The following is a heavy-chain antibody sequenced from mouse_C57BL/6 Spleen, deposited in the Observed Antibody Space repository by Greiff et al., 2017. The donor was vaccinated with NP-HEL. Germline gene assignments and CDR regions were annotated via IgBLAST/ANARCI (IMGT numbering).Heavy chain of an antibody. Sequence: QVQLQQPGAELGMPGASVKLSCKASGYTFTSYWMHWVKQRPGQGLEWIGEIDPSDSYTNYNQKFKGKSTLTVDKSSSTAYMQLSSLTSEDSAVYYCARSGYAVVEGFDYWGQGTTLTVSS. J-gene: IGHJ2*01. D-gene: IGHD1-1*01. CDR3: ARSGYAVVEGFDY. CDR1: GYTFTSYW. CDR2: IDPSDSYT. V-gene: IGHV1-69*01.